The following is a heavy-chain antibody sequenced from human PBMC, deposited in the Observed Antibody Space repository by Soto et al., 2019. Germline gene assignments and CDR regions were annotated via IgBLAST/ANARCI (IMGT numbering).Heavy chain of an antibody. Sequence: SVKGSCKTSGGTISSYAISCGRQTTGQGLEWMGGIIPIFGTANYAQKFQGRVTITADESTSTAYMELSSLRSGDTAVYYCASTLSSGSYNAFDYWGQGTLVTVSS. V-gene: IGHV1-69*13. D-gene: IGHD1-26*01. CDR1: GGTISSYA. CDR2: IIPIFGTA. CDR3: ASTLSSGSYNAFDY. J-gene: IGHJ4*02.